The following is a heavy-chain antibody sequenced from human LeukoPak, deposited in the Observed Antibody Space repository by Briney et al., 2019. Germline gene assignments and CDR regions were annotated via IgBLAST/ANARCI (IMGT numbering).Heavy chain of an antibody. J-gene: IGHJ3*02. D-gene: IGHD5-12*01. CDR2: IYSGGST. CDR3: ARHSRSGSGGYENAFDI. Sequence: SETLSLTCSVSGGSISSSSHYWDWIRQSPGKGLEWIGNIYSGGSTYYTPYLKSRVTISVATSKNQFSLKLSSVTAADTAIYFCARHSRSGSGGYENAFDIWGQGTMVTVSS. CDR1: GGSISSSSHY. V-gene: IGHV4-39*01.